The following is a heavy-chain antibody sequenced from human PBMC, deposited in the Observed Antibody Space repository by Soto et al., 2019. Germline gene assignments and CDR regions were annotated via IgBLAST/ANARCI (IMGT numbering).Heavy chain of an antibody. CDR3: ARESRDYDYIWGSYRQDAFDI. CDR1: GGSISSGGYY. Sequence: PSETLSLTCTVSGGSISSGGYYWSWIRQHPGKGLEWIGYIYYSGSTYYNPSLKSRVTISVDTSKNQFSLKLSSVTAADTAVYYCARESRDYDYIWGSYRQDAFDIWGQGTMVTVSS. D-gene: IGHD3-16*02. CDR2: IYYSGST. V-gene: IGHV4-31*03. J-gene: IGHJ3*02.